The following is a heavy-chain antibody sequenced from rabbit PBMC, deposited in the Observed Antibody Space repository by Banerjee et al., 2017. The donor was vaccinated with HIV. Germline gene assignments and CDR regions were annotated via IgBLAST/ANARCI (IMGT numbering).Heavy chain of an antibody. CDR3: ARDAGYAGSNL. D-gene: IGHD4-2*01. CDR2: IYNGDGST. V-gene: IGHV1S45*01. CDR1: GFSLSDNY. J-gene: IGHJ4*01. Sequence: QEQLVESGGDLVKPGASLTLTCKASGFSLSDNYMCWVRQAPGKGLEWLACIYNGDGSTYYATWAKGRFTISKTSSTTVTLQMTSLTAADTATYFCARDAGYAGSNLWGPGTLVTV.